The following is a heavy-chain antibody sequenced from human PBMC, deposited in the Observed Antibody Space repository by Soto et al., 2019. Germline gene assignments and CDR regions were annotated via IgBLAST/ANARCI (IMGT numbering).Heavy chain of an antibody. V-gene: IGHV1-2*04. CDR2: INPNSGGT. CDR3: ARVYYDSSGHPYGMDV. Sequence: ASVKVSCKASGYTFTGYYMHWVRQAPGQGLEWRGWINPNSGGTNYAQKFQGWVTMTRDTSISTAYMELSRLRSDDTAVYYCARVYYDSSGHPYGMDVWGQGTTVTVSS. J-gene: IGHJ6*02. CDR1: GYTFTGYY. D-gene: IGHD3-22*01.